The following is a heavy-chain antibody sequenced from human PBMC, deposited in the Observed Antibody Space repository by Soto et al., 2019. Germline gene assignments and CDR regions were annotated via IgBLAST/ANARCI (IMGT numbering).Heavy chain of an antibody. CDR3: ARPSSTTVTTLSYYYYGMDV. D-gene: IGHD4-17*01. CDR1: GYSFTGYW. V-gene: IGHV5-10-1*01. CDR2: IDPSDSYP. J-gene: IGHJ6*02. Sequence: GESLKISCKGSGYSFTGYWISWVRQMPGKGLEWMGRIDPSDSYPNYSPSFQGHVTISADKSISTAYLQWSSLKASDTATYYCARPSSTTVTTLSYYYYGMDVWGQGTTVTVSS.